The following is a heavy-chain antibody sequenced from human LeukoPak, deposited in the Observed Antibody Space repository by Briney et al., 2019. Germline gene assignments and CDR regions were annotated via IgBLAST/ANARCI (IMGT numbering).Heavy chain of an antibody. Sequence: GGSLRLSCAASGFTFSSYSMNWVRQAPGKGLEWVSSISSSSSYIYYADSVKGRFTISRDNAKNSLYLQMNSLRAEDTAVYYCASNVHLEPPYYYDSSGLPIWGQGTMVTVSS. V-gene: IGHV3-21*01. D-gene: IGHD3-22*01. CDR2: ISSSSSYI. CDR3: ASNVHLEPPYYYDSSGLPI. J-gene: IGHJ3*02. CDR1: GFTFSSYS.